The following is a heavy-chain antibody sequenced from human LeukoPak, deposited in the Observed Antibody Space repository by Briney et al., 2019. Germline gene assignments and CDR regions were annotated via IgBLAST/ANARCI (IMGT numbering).Heavy chain of an antibody. J-gene: IGHJ4*02. D-gene: IGHD3-3*01. CDR2: IYYSGST. CDR3: AGHDFWSGYYRVEYYFDY. Sequence: SETLSLTCTVSLGSISSSSYYWGWIRQPPGKGLEWIGSIYYSGSTYYNPSLKSRVTISVDTSKNQFSLKLSSVTAADTAVYYCAGHDFWSGYYRVEYYFDYWGQGTLVTVSS. V-gene: IGHV4-39*01. CDR1: LGSISSSSYY.